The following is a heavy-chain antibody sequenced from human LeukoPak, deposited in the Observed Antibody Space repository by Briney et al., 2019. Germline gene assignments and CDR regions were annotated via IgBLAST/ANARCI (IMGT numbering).Heavy chain of an antibody. CDR2: ISGSGDNT. J-gene: IGHJ4*02. Sequence: GGSPRLSCATSGFTFSDYYMSWIRQAPGKGLEWVSTISGSGDNTYYADSVKGRFTISRDNSENTLYLQMNSLRAEDTAVYYCARVTYGSGTYGAFDYWGQGTLVTVSS. V-gene: IGHV3-23*01. D-gene: IGHD3-10*01. CDR1: GFTFSDYY. CDR3: ARVTYGSGTYGAFDY.